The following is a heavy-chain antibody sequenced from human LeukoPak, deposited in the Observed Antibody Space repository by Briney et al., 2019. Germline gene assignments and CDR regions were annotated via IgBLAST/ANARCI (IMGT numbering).Heavy chain of an antibody. D-gene: IGHD1-26*01. CDR1: GYTFTGYY. Sequence: ASVRVSCKASGYTFTGYYMHWVRQAPGQGLEWMGWINPNSGGTNYAQKSQGRVTMTRDTSISTAYMELSRLRSDDTAVYYCARDRESYVGTNWFDPWGQGTLVTVSS. CDR3: ARDRESYVGTNWFDP. J-gene: IGHJ5*02. V-gene: IGHV1-2*02. CDR2: INPNSGGT.